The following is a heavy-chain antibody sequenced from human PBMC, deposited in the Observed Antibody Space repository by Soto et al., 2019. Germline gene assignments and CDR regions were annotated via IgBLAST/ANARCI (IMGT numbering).Heavy chain of an antibody. CDR2: IIPIFGTA. CDR3: ARDLGYSSSWYGGDAFDI. Sequence: SVKVSCKASGGTFSSYAISWVRQAPGQGLEWMGGIIPIFGTANYAQKFQGRVTITADESTSTAYMELSSLRSEDTAVYYCARDLGYSSSWYGGDAFDIWGQGTMVTVSS. V-gene: IGHV1-69*13. CDR1: GGTFSSYA. D-gene: IGHD6-13*01. J-gene: IGHJ3*02.